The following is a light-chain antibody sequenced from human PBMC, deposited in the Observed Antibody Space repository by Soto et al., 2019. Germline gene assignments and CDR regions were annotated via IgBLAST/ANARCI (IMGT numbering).Light chain of an antibody. Sequence: QSVLTQPPSASGSPGQSVTISCTGTSSDVGGYNYVSWYQQHPGKAPKLMIYDVTKRPSGVPDRFSGSKSGTTASLTVSGLRAENEADYYCSSYGGTQVFFGPGTKVTVL. CDR3: SSYGGTQVF. J-gene: IGLJ1*01. CDR1: SSDVGGYNY. V-gene: IGLV2-8*01. CDR2: DVT.